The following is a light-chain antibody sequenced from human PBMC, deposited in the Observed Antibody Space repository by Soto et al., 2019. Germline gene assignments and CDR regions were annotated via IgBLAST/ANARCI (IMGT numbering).Light chain of an antibody. V-gene: IGLV2-23*02. J-gene: IGLJ3*02. CDR2: DVS. CDR1: SSDVGSYNL. CDR3: CSYVGGSTLV. Sequence: QSALTQPASVSGSPGLSITISCTGASSDVGSYNLVSWYQQHPGKAPKLMICDVSKRPSGVSNRFSGTKSGSTASLTISGLQAEDEADYYCCSYVGGSTLVFGGGSKLTVL.